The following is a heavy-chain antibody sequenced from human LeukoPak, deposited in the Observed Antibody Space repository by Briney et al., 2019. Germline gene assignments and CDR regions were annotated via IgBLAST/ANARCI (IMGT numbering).Heavy chain of an antibody. V-gene: IGHV3-23*01. Sequence: PGGSLRLSCAASGFTFGSYAMSWVRQAPGKGLEWVSTISVNGGSTYYADSVKGRFTISRDNSENTLFLQMNSLRAEDTAVYYCAKASRQLVDRGYYFDYWGQGTLVTVSS. CDR1: GFTFGSYA. J-gene: IGHJ4*02. CDR3: AKASRQLVDRGYYFDY. D-gene: IGHD6-13*01. CDR2: ISVNGGST.